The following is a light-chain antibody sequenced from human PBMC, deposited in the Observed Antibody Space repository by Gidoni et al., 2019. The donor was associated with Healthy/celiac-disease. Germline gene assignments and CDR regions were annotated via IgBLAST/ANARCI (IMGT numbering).Light chain of an antibody. CDR1: QSVSSY. CDR3: QQRSNWPPYT. J-gene: IGKJ2*01. CDR2: DAS. Sequence: LTQSPATLSLSPGERATLSCRASQSVSSYLAWYQQKPGQAPRLLIYDASNRATGIPARFSGSGSGTDFTLTISSLEPEDFAVYYCQQRSNWPPYTFGQGTKLEIK. V-gene: IGKV3-11*01.